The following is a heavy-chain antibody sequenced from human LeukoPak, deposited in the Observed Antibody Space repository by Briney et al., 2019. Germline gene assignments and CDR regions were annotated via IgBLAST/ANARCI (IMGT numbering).Heavy chain of an antibody. J-gene: IGHJ4*02. V-gene: IGHV4-59*01. CDR1: GGSISSYY. Sequence: SETLSPTCTASGGSISSYYWSWIRQPPGKGLEWIGYTYYCGRTTYNPSLTRRATISLDTPKHQFSLSLGPATPAHRAVYYCARGVGATSYFDYWGQGTLVTVSS. CDR3: ARGVGATSYFDY. CDR2: TYYCGRT. D-gene: IGHD1-26*01.